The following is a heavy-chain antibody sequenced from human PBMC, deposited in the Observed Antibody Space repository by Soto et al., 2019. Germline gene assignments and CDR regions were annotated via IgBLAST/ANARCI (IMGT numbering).Heavy chain of an antibody. Sequence: SETLSLTCAVYGGSFSGYYWSWIRQPPGKGLEWIGEINHSGSTNYNPSLKSRVTISVDTSKNQFSLRLSSVTAADTAVYYCARGGGYCSGGSCYGPRGWFDPWGQGTLVTVSS. D-gene: IGHD2-15*01. CDR1: GGSFSGYY. V-gene: IGHV4-34*01. CDR3: ARGGGYCSGGSCYGPRGWFDP. CDR2: INHSGST. J-gene: IGHJ5*02.